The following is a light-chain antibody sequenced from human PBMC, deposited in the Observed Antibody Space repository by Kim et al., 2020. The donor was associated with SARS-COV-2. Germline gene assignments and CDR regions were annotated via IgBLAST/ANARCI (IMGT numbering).Light chain of an antibody. CDR2: ENN. J-gene: IGLJ1*01. V-gene: IGLV3-19*01. CDR3: SSRDTSGDHLV. Sequence: ALGQTVRITCQGDSLRSYFATWYQQKPGQAPVLVIYENNNRPSGIPDRFSGSYPGNTASLTITATQAGDEADYVCSSRDTSGDHLVFGAGTKVTVL. CDR1: SLRSYF.